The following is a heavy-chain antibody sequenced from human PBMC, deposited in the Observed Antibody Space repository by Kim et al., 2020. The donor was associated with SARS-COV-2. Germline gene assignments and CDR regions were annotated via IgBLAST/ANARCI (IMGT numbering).Heavy chain of an antibody. J-gene: IGHJ4*02. D-gene: IGHD5-12*01. CDR1: GFTFSSYA. CDR3: AKDGDGYNRIPLFDY. Sequence: GGSLRLSCAASGFTFSSYAMSWVRQAPGKGLEWVSAISGSGGSTYYADSVKGRFTISRDNSKNTLYLQMNSLRAEDTAVYYCAKDGDGYNRIPLFDYWGQGTLVTVSS. CDR2: ISGSGGST. V-gene: IGHV3-23*01.